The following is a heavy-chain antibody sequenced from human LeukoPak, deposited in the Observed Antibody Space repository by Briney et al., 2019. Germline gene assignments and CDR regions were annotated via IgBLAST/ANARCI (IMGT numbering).Heavy chain of an antibody. J-gene: IGHJ4*02. Sequence: GGSLRLSCAASGFTFSSNAMHWVRQAPGKGLEWVAIISYDGSNKYYADSVKGRFTISRDKSKNTLYLQMNSLRGEDTAVYYCARSAAAGRIVATLDYWGQGTLVTVSS. CDR2: ISYDGSNK. CDR1: GFTFSSNA. V-gene: IGHV3-30*04. D-gene: IGHD5-12*01. CDR3: ARSAAAGRIVATLDY.